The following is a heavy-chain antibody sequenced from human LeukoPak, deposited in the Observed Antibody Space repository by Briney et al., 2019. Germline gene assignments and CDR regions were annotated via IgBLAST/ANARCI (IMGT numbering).Heavy chain of an antibody. J-gene: IGHJ4*02. V-gene: IGHV4-38-2*02. CDR3: ARQDIELLWFGESSPNYFDY. Sequence: SETLSLTCSVSGYSMKSGYYWGWIRQPPGKGLEWIGSIYYSGSTYYNPSLKSRVTISVDTSKNQFSLKLSSVTAADTAVYYCARQDIELLWFGESSPNYFDYWGQGTLVTVSS. D-gene: IGHD3-10*01. CDR1: GYSMKSGYY. CDR2: IYYSGST.